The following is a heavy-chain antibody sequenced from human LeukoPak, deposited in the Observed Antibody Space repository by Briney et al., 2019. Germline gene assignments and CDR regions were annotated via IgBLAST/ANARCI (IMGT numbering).Heavy chain of an antibody. CDR3: SRDQGSLTRSWYTGY. D-gene: IGHD6-13*01. J-gene: IGHJ4*02. Sequence: ASVTVSCKASGYTFTGYLLHWLRQAPGQGLEWMGRINPYSGDTHFAQNFQDRVTMTSGTSITTAFLDLSSLKPDRTAVYFCSRDQGSLTRSWYTGYWGQGTQVTASS. CDR1: GYTFTGYL. CDR2: INPYSGDT. V-gene: IGHV1-2*06.